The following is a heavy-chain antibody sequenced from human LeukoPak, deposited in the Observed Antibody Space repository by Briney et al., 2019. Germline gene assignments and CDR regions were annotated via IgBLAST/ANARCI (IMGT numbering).Heavy chain of an antibody. Sequence: GASVKVSCKASGYTFTSYGISWVRQAPGQGLEWMGWISAYNGNTNYAQKLQGRVTMTTATSTSTAYMELRSLRSDDTAVYYCARDGEVRGVNYYYYMDVWGKGTTVTVSS. CDR2: ISAYNGNT. D-gene: IGHD3-10*01. CDR1: GYTFTSYG. J-gene: IGHJ6*03. V-gene: IGHV1-18*01. CDR3: ARDGEVRGVNYYYYMDV.